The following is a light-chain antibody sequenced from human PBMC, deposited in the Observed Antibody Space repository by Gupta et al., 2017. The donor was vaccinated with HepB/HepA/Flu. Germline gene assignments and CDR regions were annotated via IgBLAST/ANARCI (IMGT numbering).Light chain of an antibody. CDR3: QQSTNSMYT. J-gene: IGKJ2*01. Sequence: EIVLTQSPATLSLSPGDRATLSCRASQSVRTHLAWYQQKPGQAPRLLIYGASNRATDIPARFSGSGSGTDFTLTISSLEPEDFAVYYCQQSTNSMYTFGQGTKLEIK. CDR2: GAS. CDR1: QSVRTH. V-gene: IGKV3-11*01.